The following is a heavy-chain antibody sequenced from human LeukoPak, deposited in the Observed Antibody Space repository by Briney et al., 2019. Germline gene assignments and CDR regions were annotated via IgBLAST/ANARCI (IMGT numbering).Heavy chain of an antibody. CDR2: ISSSSSYI. D-gene: IGHD3-22*01. J-gene: IGHJ5*02. Sequence: GGSLRLSCAASGFTFSSYSMKWVRQAPGKGLEWVSSISSSSSYIYYADSVKGRFTISRDNAKNSLYLQMNSLRAEDTAVYYCARDTSPGDSSGYYYVRWFDPWGQGTLVTVSS. V-gene: IGHV3-21*01. CDR3: ARDTSPGDSSGYYYVRWFDP. CDR1: GFTFSSYS.